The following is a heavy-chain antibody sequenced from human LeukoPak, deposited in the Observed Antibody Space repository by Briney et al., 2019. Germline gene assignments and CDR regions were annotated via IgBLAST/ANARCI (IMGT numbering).Heavy chain of an antibody. Sequence: KPSETLYLTCAVYGGSFSGYYWSWIRQPPGKGLEWIGEINHSGSTNYNPSLKSRVTISVDTSKNQFSLKLSSVTAADTAVYYCAKAPVHSHSSSWNLFDYWGQGTLVTVSS. J-gene: IGHJ4*02. D-gene: IGHD6-13*01. CDR3: AKAPVHSHSSSWNLFDY. CDR2: INHSGST. V-gene: IGHV4-34*01. CDR1: GGSFSGYY.